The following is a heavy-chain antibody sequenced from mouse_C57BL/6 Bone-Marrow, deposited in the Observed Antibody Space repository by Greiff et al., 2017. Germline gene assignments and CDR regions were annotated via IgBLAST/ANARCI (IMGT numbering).Heavy chain of an antibody. CDR1: GYTFTSYG. CDR3: ARSGTTVVGDWYFDV. D-gene: IGHD1-1*01. CDR2: IYPRSGNT. J-gene: IGHJ1*03. Sequence: VQLQQSGAELARPGASVKLSCKASGYTFTSYGISWVKQRTGQGLEWIGEIYPRSGNTYYNEKFKGKATLTADKSSSTAYMQLSSLTSEDSAVYYCARSGTTVVGDWYFDVWGTGTTVTVSS. V-gene: IGHV1-81*01.